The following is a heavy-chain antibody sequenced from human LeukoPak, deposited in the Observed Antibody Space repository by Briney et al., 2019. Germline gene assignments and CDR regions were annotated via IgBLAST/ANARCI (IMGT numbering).Heavy chain of an antibody. CDR1: GFTFSSYA. CDR3: ARMGIAAVGAYYFDY. J-gene: IGHJ4*02. D-gene: IGHD6-13*01. V-gene: IGHV3-30-3*01. CDR2: ISYDGSNK. Sequence: GGSLRLSCAASGFTFSSYAMHWVRQAPGKGLEWVAVISYDGSNKYYADSVKGRFTISRDNSKNTLYLQMNSLRAEDTAVYYCARMGIAAVGAYYFDYWGQGTLVAVSS.